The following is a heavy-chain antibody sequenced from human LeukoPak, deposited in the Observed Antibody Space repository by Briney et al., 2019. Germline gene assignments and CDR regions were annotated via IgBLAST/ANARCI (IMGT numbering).Heavy chain of an antibody. CDR1: RYTFTNNY. Sequence: ASVKVSCKASRYTFTNNYLHWVRQAPGQGLEWMGMIYPRDGSTSYAQNFQGRATVTRDTSTTTVHMELRGLRSEDTAVYYCARDQEGFDYWGQGTVVTVSS. J-gene: IGHJ4*02. CDR3: ARDQEGFDY. CDR2: IYPRDGST. V-gene: IGHV1-46*01.